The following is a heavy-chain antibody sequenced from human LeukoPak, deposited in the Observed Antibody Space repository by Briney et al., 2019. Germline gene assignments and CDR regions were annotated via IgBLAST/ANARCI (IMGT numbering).Heavy chain of an antibody. CDR1: GGSISSYY. Sequence: SETLSLTCTVSGGSISSYYWSWIRQPPGKGLEWIGYIYYSGSTNYNPSLKSRVTISVDTSKNQFSLKLSSVTAADTAVYYCARHWRVYSSGWYSYFAYWGQGTLVTVSS. CDR3: ARHWRVYSSGWYSYFAY. J-gene: IGHJ4*02. V-gene: IGHV4-59*08. CDR2: IYYSGST. D-gene: IGHD6-19*01.